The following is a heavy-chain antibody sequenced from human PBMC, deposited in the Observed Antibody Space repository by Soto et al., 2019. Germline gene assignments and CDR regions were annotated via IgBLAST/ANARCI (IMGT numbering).Heavy chain of an antibody. D-gene: IGHD3-10*01. V-gene: IGHV3-30*18. Sequence: QVPLVESGGSVVQPGRSLRLSCAASGFTFSSYGMHWVRQAPGKGLEWVTGILYDGSDKYYADSVKGRFTISRENSKNTLYLQMNSLRTEDSAVYYCAKAGGGFGDFVHHWGQGTPVTVSS. CDR2: ILYDGSDK. CDR1: GFTFSSYG. J-gene: IGHJ4*02. CDR3: AKAGGGFGDFVHH.